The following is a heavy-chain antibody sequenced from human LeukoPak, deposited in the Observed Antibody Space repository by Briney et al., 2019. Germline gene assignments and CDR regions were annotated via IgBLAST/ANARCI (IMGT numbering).Heavy chain of an antibody. V-gene: IGHV5-51*03. CDR2: IYPADSDT. Sequence: PGESLKTSCKGSGYSFTSYWIGWVRQMPGKGLEWMGIIYPADSDTRYSPSFQGQVTISADKSISTAYLQWSSLKASDTAMYYCARREGYYYGSRSYSKYWGQGTLVTVSS. J-gene: IGHJ4*02. CDR3: ARREGYYYGSRSYSKY. D-gene: IGHD3-10*01. CDR1: GYSFTSYW.